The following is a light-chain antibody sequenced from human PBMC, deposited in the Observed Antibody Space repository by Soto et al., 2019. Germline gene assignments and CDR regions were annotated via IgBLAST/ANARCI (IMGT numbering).Light chain of an antibody. J-gene: IGKJ4*01. V-gene: IGKV1-39*01. CDR2: SAS. Sequence: DSRMIQSPSSLSASVGDRVTITCRASQSISTYVSWYQHRPGKAPKLLIYSASTLQSGVPPRFSGSGSGTDFTLTISSLQPEDFATYYCQQSFNTLTFGGGTKVEIE. CDR3: QQSFNTLT. CDR1: QSISTY.